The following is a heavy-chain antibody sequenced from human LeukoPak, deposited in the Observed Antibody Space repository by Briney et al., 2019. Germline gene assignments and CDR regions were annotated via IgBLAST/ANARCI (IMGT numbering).Heavy chain of an antibody. Sequence: GGSLRLSCAASGFTFSSYAMSWVRQAPGKGLEWVANIKLDGSEKYYVDSVKGRFTISRDNAKNSLYLQMNSLRGDDTAVYYCATVAGDCSGGRCYLLRFDYWGQGTLVTVSS. D-gene: IGHD2-15*01. CDR1: GFTFSSYA. CDR2: IKLDGSEK. CDR3: ATVAGDCSGGRCYLLRFDY. V-gene: IGHV3-7*01. J-gene: IGHJ4*02.